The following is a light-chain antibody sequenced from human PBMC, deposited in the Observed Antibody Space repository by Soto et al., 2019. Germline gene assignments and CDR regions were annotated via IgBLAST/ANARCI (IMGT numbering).Light chain of an antibody. V-gene: IGKV3-15*01. CDR2: DTS. CDR1: QSISSK. Sequence: EIVMTQSPATLSLSPGERATLSCWASQSISSKLAWYQHRPGQAPRLLIYDTSTRAAGIPARFSGSGSGTDFTLTINSLQSEDFAVYYCQLYNNGRSSTFGPGTRLETK. J-gene: IGKJ5*01. CDR3: QLYNNGRSST.